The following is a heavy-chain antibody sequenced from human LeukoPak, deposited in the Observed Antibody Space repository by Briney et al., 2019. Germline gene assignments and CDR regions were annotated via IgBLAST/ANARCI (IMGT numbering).Heavy chain of an antibody. CDR2: ISSSSSYI. J-gene: IGHJ3*02. CDR1: GFTFSSYS. Sequence: GGSLRLSCAASGFTFSSYSMNWVRQAPGKGLEWVSSISSSSSYIYYADSVKGRFTISRDNAKNSLYLQMNSLRAEDTAVYYCAKDECGDYPSAFDIWGQGTMVTVSS. V-gene: IGHV3-21*04. CDR3: AKDECGDYPSAFDI. D-gene: IGHD4-17*01.